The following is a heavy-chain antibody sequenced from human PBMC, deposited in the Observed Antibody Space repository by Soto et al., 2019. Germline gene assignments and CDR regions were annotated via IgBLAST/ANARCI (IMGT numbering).Heavy chain of an antibody. CDR3: AKGGPFTGGFDP. CDR2: ISGRSAVP. V-gene: IGHV3-23*01. D-gene: IGHD3-16*01. Sequence: EGQLLQSGGDLVQPGGSVRLSCAGSGLTLRSYAMTWIRQTPEKGLEWVSTISGRSAVPSYADFVNGRFTVSRDNSKNTVYLQINSLRPDDTAIYYCAKGGPFTGGFDPWGQGTLVTVSA. J-gene: IGHJ5*02. CDR1: GLTLRSYA.